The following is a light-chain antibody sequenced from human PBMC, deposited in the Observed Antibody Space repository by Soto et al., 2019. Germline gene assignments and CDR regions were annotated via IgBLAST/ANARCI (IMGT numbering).Light chain of an antibody. CDR1: QSVSSSY. CDR3: QQYGSAPYT. Sequence: EIVLTQSPGTLSLSPGERATLSCRASQSVSSSYLAWYQQKPGQAPRLLIYGASSRATGIPGRFSGSGSGTDFTLTISRLEPEDFAVYSCQQYGSAPYTFGQGTKREIK. CDR2: GAS. J-gene: IGKJ2*01. V-gene: IGKV3-20*01.